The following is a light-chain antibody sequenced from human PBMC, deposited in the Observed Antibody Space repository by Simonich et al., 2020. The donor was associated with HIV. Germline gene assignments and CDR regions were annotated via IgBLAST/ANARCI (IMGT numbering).Light chain of an antibody. Sequence: QSALTQPVSVSGSPGQSITISCTGISSDAGSYNLVSWYQHHPGKAPKLIIYEGSKRPSGVSNRFSGSKSGNTASLTVSGLQAEDEADYYCCSSATSRTLFGGGTELTVL. J-gene: IGLJ2*01. CDR2: EGS. CDR1: SSDAGSYNL. CDR3: CSSATSRTL. V-gene: IGLV2-23*01.